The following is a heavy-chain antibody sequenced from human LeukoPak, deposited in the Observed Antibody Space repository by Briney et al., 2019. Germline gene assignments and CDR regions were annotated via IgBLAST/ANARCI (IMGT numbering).Heavy chain of an antibody. CDR2: IKPSSGDT. Sequence: VRVSFTASGYTFTVDQIYWLRQAPGQGLEGVGWIKPSSGDTLYEQKFQGRVTMTSDKSISSAYMELSSLRSDDTAVYYCARKSAGFLTVWGQGTLVTVSS. D-gene: IGHD2/OR15-2a*01. V-gene: IGHV1-2*02. CDR1: GYTFTVDQ. CDR3: ARKSAGFLTV. J-gene: IGHJ4*02.